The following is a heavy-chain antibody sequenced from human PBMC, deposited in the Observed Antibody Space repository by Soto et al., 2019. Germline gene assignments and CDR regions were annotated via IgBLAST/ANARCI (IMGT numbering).Heavy chain of an antibody. D-gene: IGHD2-8*02. V-gene: IGHV3-66*04. J-gene: IGHJ2*01. CDR3: ARQVVSYWYLDL. CDR2: IYTGGNT. CDR1: GFTVSSSY. Sequence: EVLLVESGGGLVQPGGSLRLSCAASGFTVSSSYMGWVRHAPGKGLEWVSSIYTGGNTYYADSVRGRFTVSTDNSKDTLYLEINSLKVDDAAMYYCARQVVSYWYLDLWGRGTMVTVSS.